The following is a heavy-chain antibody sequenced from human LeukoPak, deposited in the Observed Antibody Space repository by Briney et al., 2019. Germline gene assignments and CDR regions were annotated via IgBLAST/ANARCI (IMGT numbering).Heavy chain of an antibody. D-gene: IGHD3-22*01. Sequence: GASVKVSCKASGYTFTGYYMHWVRQAPGQGLEWMGWINPNSGGTNYAQKFQGRVTMTRDTSISTAYMELGRLRSDDTAVYYCARGNYYDTSGYGNYNWFDPWGQGTLVTVSS. V-gene: IGHV1-2*02. CDR2: INPNSGGT. J-gene: IGHJ5*02. CDR3: ARGNYYDTSGYGNYNWFDP. CDR1: GYTFTGYY.